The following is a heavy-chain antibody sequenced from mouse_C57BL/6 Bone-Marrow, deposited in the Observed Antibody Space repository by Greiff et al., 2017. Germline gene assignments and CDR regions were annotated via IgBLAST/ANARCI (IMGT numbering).Heavy chain of an antibody. D-gene: IGHD3-2*02. CDR1: GFTFSSYA. CDR3: ARDRGQLRLNYVDY. CDR2: ISDGGSYT. Sequence: EVKLMESGGGLVKPGGSLKLSCAASGFTFSSYAMSWVRQTPEKRLEWVATISDGGSYTYYPDNVKGRFPISRDNAKNNLYLQMSHLKSEDTAMDYCARDRGQLRLNYVDYWGQGTTLTVSS. J-gene: IGHJ2*01. V-gene: IGHV5-4*01.